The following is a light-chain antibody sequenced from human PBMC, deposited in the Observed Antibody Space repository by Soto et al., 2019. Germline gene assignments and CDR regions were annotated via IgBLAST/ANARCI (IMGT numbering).Light chain of an antibody. CDR2: GAS. Sequence: EIVFTHSPGTLSLSPGERATLFCRASQSVSSSYLAWYQQKPGQAPRLLIYGASSRATGIPDRFSGSGSGTDFTLTITRLEPEDFAVYYCQQYGTSPPITFGQGTRLEIK. V-gene: IGKV3-20*01. CDR1: QSVSSSY. CDR3: QQYGTSPPIT. J-gene: IGKJ5*01.